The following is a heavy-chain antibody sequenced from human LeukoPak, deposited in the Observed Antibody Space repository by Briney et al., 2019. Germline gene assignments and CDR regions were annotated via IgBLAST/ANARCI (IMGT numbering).Heavy chain of an antibody. CDR3: ARGYAPFDP. V-gene: IGHV4-31*03. D-gene: IGHD2-2*01. CDR2: IYYSGST. J-gene: IGHJ5*02. Sequence: SETLSLTCTVSGGSISSVGYYWSWIRRHPGTGLEWIGYIYYSGSTYYNPSLKSRLTISVDTSKNQFSLKLKSVTAADTAVYYCARGYAPFDPWGQGTLVTVSS. CDR1: GGSISSVGYY.